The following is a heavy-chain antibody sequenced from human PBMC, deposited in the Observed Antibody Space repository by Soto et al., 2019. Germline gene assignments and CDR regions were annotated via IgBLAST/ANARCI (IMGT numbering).Heavy chain of an antibody. J-gene: IGHJ4*02. V-gene: IGHV4-30-2*01. Sequence: KTSETLSLTCAVSGGSISSGGYSWSWIRQPPGKGLEWIGYIYHSGSTYYNPSLKSRVTISVDRSKNQFSLKLSSVTAADTAVYYCAGICSSTSCYTQLDYWGQGTLVTVSS. CDR2: IYHSGST. D-gene: IGHD2-2*02. CDR1: GGSISSGGYS. CDR3: AGICSSTSCYTQLDY.